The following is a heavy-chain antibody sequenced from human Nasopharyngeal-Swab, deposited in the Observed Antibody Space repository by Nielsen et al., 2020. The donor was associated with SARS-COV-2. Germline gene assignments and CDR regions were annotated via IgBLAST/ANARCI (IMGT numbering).Heavy chain of an antibody. CDR2: IKQDGSET. CDR1: GFTFRRDW. J-gene: IGHJ4*02. CDR3: ARDREEEYYDFWSGYYDY. D-gene: IGHD3-3*01. Sequence: GESLKISCADSGFTFRRDWMSWVRQAPGKGLEWVANIKQDGSETYYVDSVKGRFTISRDNAKNSLYLQMNSLRAEDTAVYYCARDREEEYYDFWSGYYDYWGQGTLVTVSS. V-gene: IGHV3-7*01.